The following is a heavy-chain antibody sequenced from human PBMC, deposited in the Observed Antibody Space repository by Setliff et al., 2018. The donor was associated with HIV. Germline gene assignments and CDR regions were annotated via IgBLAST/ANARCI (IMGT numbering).Heavy chain of an antibody. CDR2: IYYSGST. Sequence: SETLSLTCTVSGGSISSSSYYWGWIRQPPGKGLEWIGNIYYSGSTYYNPSLKSRVTISVDTSENQFSLRLNSVTAADTAVYYCARYRYYYDSSGYARWFDPWGQGTLVTVSS. D-gene: IGHD3-22*01. CDR1: GGSISSSSYY. V-gene: IGHV4-39*01. CDR3: ARYRYYYDSSGYARWFDP. J-gene: IGHJ5*02.